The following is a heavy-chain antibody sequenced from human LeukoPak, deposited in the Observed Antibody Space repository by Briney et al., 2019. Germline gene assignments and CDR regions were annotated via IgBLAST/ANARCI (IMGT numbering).Heavy chain of an antibody. V-gene: IGHV4-39*07. CDR1: GGSISSSSYY. J-gene: IGHJ4*02. CDR2: IYYSGST. Sequence: PSETLSLTCTVSGGSISSSSYYWGWIRQPPGKGLEWIGSIYYSGSTYYNPSLKSRVTISVDTSKNQFSLKLSSVTAADTAVYYCARESGRWLQLHYFDYWGQGTLVTVSS. D-gene: IGHD5-24*01. CDR3: ARESGRWLQLHYFDY.